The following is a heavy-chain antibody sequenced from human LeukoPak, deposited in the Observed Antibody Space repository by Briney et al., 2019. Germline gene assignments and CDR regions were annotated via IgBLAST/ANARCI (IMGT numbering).Heavy chain of an antibody. J-gene: IGHJ2*01. D-gene: IGHD2-15*01. CDR1: GFTFSDYY. CDR2: ISSSGSTI. V-gene: IGHV3-11*04. CDR3: ARSHPSGGWWYFDL. Sequence: GGSLRLSCAASGFTFSDYYMSWIRQAPGKGLEWVSYISSSGSTIYYADSVKGRFTISRDNAKNSLYLQMNSLRAEDTAVYYCARSHPSGGWWYFDLWGRGTLVTVSS.